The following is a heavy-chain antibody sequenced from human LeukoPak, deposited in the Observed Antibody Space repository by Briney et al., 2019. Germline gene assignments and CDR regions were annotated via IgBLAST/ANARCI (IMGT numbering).Heavy chain of an antibody. CDR2: ISWNSGSI. D-gene: IGHD3-22*01. Sequence: GGSLRLSCAASGFTFDDYAMHWVRQAPGKGLEWVSGISWNSGSIGYADSVKGRFTISRDNAKNSLYLQMNSLRAEDTALYYCATSAYYDSSGYYGAFDYWGQGTLVTVSS. V-gene: IGHV3-9*01. CDR1: GFTFDDYA. J-gene: IGHJ4*02. CDR3: ATSAYYDSSGYYGAFDY.